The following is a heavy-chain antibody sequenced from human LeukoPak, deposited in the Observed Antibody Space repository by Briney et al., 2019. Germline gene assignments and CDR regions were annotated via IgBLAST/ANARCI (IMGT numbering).Heavy chain of an antibody. D-gene: IGHD3-22*01. CDR3: ARDYYDSSGYYLLDY. V-gene: IGHV1-69*13. CDR2: IIPIFGTA. Sequence: ASVKVSCKASGYTFTSYGISWVRQAPGQGLEWMGGIIPIFGTANYAQKFQGRVTITADESTSTAYMELSSLRSEDTAVYYCARDYYDSSGYYLLDYWGQGTLVTVSS. CDR1: GYTFTSYG. J-gene: IGHJ4*02.